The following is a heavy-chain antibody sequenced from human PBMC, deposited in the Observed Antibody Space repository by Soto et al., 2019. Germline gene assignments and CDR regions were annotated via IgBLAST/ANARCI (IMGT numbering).Heavy chain of an antibody. CDR1: GVSISSGDYY. D-gene: IGHD1-26*01. J-gene: IGHJ3*01. CDR3: ARRWGDAFDF. Sequence: SETLSLTCSVSGVSISSGDYYWSWIRQPPGKGLEWIGYIYYSGSTYYNPSLKSRVTISVDTSKNQFSLKLSSVTAADTAVYYCARRWGDAFDFWGQGTMVTVSS. CDR2: IYYSGST. V-gene: IGHV4-30-4*01.